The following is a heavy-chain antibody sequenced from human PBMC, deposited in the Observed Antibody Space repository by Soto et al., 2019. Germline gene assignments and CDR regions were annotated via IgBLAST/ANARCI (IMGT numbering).Heavy chain of an antibody. J-gene: IGHJ6*02. D-gene: IGHD3-10*01. Sequence: QVQLVQSGAEVKKTGASVKVSCKASGYTFIGYYIHWVRQAPGQGLEWMGWINPNSGGTNYAQRFQGGVTMTRDRSISTASMELSRLKSDDTAVYYCARVGGGLASLGYYGMDVWAKGPRSPSP. CDR1: GYTFIGYY. CDR2: INPNSGGT. V-gene: IGHV1-2*02. CDR3: ARVGGGLASLGYYGMDV.